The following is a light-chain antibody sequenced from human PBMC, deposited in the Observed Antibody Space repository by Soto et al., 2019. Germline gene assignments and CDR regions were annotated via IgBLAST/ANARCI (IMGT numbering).Light chain of an antibody. CDR1: QSISTW. Sequence: DIQMTQSPSTLSASVGDRVTITCRASQSISTWLAWYQQKPGKAPKFLIYEASNLESGVPSRFSGSGSVTAFTLTISSLQPDDFATYYCQQYSYSLTFGGGTKVEIK. CDR2: EAS. V-gene: IGKV1-5*03. J-gene: IGKJ4*01. CDR3: QQYSYSLT.